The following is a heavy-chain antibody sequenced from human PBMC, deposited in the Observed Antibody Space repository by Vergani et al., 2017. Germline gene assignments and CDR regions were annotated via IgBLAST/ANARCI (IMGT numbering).Heavy chain of an antibody. CDR3: ARGGGRYCSGGSCSLSY. V-gene: IGHV7-4-1*02. J-gene: IGHJ4*02. D-gene: IGHD2-15*01. Sequence: QVQLVQSGSALKKPGASVKVSCTASGYTFTSYAMNWVRQAPGQGLEWMGWINTNTGNPTYAQGFTGQFVFSLDTSVSTAYLQISSLKAEDTAVYYCARGGGRYCSGGSCSLSYWGQGTLVTVSS. CDR1: GYTFTSYA. CDR2: INTNTGNP.